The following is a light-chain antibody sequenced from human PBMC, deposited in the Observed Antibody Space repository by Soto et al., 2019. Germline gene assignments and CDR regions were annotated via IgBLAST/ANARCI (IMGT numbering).Light chain of an antibody. CDR1: SSNIGINT. Sequence: QSVPTQPPSASGTPGQRVTISCSGSSSNIGINTVNWYQQLPGTAPKLLIYSDNQRPSGVPDRFSGSKSGTSASLAISGLQSEDEADYYCAVWDDSLNGWVFGGGTKLTVL. J-gene: IGLJ3*02. V-gene: IGLV1-44*01. CDR2: SDN. CDR3: AVWDDSLNGWV.